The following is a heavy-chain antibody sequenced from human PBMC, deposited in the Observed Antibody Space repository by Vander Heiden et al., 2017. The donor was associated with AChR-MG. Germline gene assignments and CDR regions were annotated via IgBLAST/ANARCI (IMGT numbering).Heavy chain of an antibody. CDR2: INPSGGST. V-gene: IGHV1-46*03. J-gene: IGHJ6*02. Sequence: QVQLVQSGAEVKKPGASVKVSCKASGDTFTSYYMPWVRQAPGQGLEWMGVINPSGGSTSYAQKFQGRVTMTRDTSTSTVYMELSSLRSEDTAVYYCARGLLSSHCSGGSCDYYGMDVWGQGTTVTVSS. CDR3: ARGLLSSHCSGGSCDYYGMDV. D-gene: IGHD2-15*01. CDR1: GDTFTSYY.